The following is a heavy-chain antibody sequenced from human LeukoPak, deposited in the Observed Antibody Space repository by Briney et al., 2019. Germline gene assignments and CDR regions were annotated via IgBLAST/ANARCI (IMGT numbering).Heavy chain of an antibody. CDR2: IYTSGST. CDR1: GGSISSGSYY. CDR3: ARDQYSGGLWQQLVPTNWFDP. Sequence: SETLSLTCTVSGGSISSGSYYWSWIRQPAGKGLEWIGRIYTSGSTNYNPSLKSRVTISVDTSKNQFSLKLSSVTAADTAVYYCARDQYSGGLWQQLVPTNWFDPWGQGTLVTVSS. V-gene: IGHV4-61*02. J-gene: IGHJ5*02. D-gene: IGHD6-13*01.